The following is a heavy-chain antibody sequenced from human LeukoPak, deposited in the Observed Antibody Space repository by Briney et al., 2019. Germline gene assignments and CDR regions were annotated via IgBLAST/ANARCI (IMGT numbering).Heavy chain of an antibody. Sequence: GRSLRLSCAASGFTFSSYSMNWVRQAPGKGLGWVSYISSSSSTIYYADSVKGRFTISRDNAKNSLYLQMNSLRDEDTAVYYCARDDDCSSTSCYLNFDYWGQGTLVTVSS. V-gene: IGHV3-48*02. J-gene: IGHJ4*02. CDR2: ISSSSSTI. CDR3: ARDDDCSSTSCYLNFDY. CDR1: GFTFSSYS. D-gene: IGHD2-2*01.